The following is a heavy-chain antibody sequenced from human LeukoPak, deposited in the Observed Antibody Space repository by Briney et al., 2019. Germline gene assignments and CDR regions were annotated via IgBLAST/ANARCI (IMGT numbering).Heavy chain of an antibody. CDR2: INSDGSST. CDR3: ARVDYYDSSGYYGGHPYLDY. D-gene: IGHD3-22*01. CDR1: GFTFSSYW. J-gene: IGHJ4*02. V-gene: IGHV3-74*01. Sequence: GGSLRLSCAASGFTFSSYWMHWVRQAPGKGLVWVSRINSDGSSTSYADSVKGRFTISRDNAKNTLYLQMNSLRAEDTAVYYCARVDYYDSSGYYGGHPYLDYWGQGTLVTVSS.